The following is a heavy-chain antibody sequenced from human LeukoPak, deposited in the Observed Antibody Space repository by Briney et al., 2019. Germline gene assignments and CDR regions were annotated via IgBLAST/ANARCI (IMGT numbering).Heavy chain of an antibody. J-gene: IGHJ5*02. V-gene: IGHV4-34*01. Sequence: SETLSLTCAVYGGSFSGYYWSWIRQPPGKGLEWIGEINHSGSTNYNPSLKSRVTISVDTSKNQFSLKLSSVTAVDTAVYYCARGLRIRRFDPWGQGTLVTVSS. D-gene: IGHD2/OR15-2a*01. CDR2: INHSGST. CDR3: ARGLRIRRFDP. CDR1: GGSFSGYY.